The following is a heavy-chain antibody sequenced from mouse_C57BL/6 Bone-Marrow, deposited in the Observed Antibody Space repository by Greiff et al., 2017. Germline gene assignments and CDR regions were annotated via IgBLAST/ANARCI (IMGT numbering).Heavy chain of an antibody. CDR1: GFNIKDDY. CDR2: IDPENGDT. J-gene: IGHJ2*01. V-gene: IGHV14-4*01. CDR3: ATDSYFDY. Sequence: VQLQQSGAELVRPGASVKLSCTASGFNIKDDYMHWVKQRPEQGLEWIGWIDPENGDTEYASKFQGKATITADTSSNTAYLQLSSLTSADTAVYYCATDSYFDYWGQGTTLTVSS.